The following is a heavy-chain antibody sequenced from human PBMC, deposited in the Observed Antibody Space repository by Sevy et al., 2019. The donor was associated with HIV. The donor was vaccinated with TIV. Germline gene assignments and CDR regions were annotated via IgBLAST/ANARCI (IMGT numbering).Heavy chain of an antibody. J-gene: IGHJ5*02. CDR1: GYTLTKLS. D-gene: IGHD2-15*01. CDR2: FDPQHGET. Sequence: ASVKVSCKVSGYTLTKLSIHWVRQAPGKGLEWMGDFDPQHGETIYAERFQGRLTMTVETSTDTAYMELSSLTSEDTAVYYCATVGLRYYSGASSYQGDWFDPWGQGTLVTVSS. V-gene: IGHV1-24*01. CDR3: ATVGLRYYSGASSYQGDWFDP.